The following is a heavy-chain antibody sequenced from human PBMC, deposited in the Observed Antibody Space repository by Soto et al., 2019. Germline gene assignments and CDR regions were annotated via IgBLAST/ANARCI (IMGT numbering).Heavy chain of an antibody. D-gene: IGHD1-26*01. CDR3: ARDDCNGGSFYGGHYLDL. Sequence: QVQLVQSGPEVKKAGASVKVSCTAPTDYIFLAYGFDWVRQAPGQGLEWLGWISPKFGRTDYARTLQDRFTMTTDVSTNSVSGELRDRRSADTAVYFCARDDCNGGSFYGGHYLDLWGRGTQISVSS. CDR2: ISPKFGRT. V-gene: IGHV1-18*01. CDR1: DYIFLAYG. J-gene: IGHJ2*01.